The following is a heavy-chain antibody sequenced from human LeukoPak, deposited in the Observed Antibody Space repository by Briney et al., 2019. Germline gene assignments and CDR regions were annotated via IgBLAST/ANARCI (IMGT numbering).Heavy chain of an antibody. J-gene: IGHJ5*02. CDR2: IIPIFGIA. Sequence: GASVKASCKASGGTFSSYAISWVRQAPGQGLEWMGRIIPIFGIANYAQKFQGRVTITADKSTSTAYMELSSLRSEDTAVYYCARVGRYNWNDGYWFDPWGQGTLVTVSS. CDR1: GGTFSSYA. D-gene: IGHD1-20*01. CDR3: ARVGRYNWNDGYWFDP. V-gene: IGHV1-69*04.